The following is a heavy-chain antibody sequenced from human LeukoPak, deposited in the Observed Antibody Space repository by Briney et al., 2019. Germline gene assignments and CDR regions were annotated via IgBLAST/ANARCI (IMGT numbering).Heavy chain of an antibody. V-gene: IGHV3-23*01. Sequence: GGSLRLSCAASGFTVSSNYMSWVRQAPGKGLEWVSAISGSGGSTYYADSVKGRFTISRDNSKNTLYLQMNSLRAEDTAVYYCAKAKGWYYFDYWGQGTLVTVSS. CDR2: ISGSGGST. J-gene: IGHJ4*02. D-gene: IGHD6-19*01. CDR3: AKAKGWYYFDY. CDR1: GFTVSSNY.